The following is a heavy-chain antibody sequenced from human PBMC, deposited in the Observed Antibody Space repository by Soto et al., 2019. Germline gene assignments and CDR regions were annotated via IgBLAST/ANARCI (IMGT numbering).Heavy chain of an antibody. CDR2: ISGSGDAT. CDR1: GFTFSDFG. Sequence: PGGSLRLSCAASGFTFSDFGMSWVRQAPGKGLEWVSVISGSGDATYYAASVKGRFTLSRDNSKNTLYPQMNSLTVADTAVYYCAKKVTIYAVHPAAYWGQGTQVTVSS. V-gene: IGHV3-23*01. J-gene: IGHJ4*02. D-gene: IGHD3-3*01. CDR3: AKKVTIYAVHPAAY.